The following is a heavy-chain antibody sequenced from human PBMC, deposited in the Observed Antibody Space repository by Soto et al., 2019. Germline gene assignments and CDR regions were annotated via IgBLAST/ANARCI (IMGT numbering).Heavy chain of an antibody. CDR2: IKPDGSDK. Sequence: PGGSLRLSCGTSGFIFSSHRMTWVRQAPGKGLEWVADIKPDGSDKHYVDSVKGRFTISRDNAEHSLYLQMSSLRAEDTAVYYCARLYGSVSTFDYWGKGTLVTVSS. CDR1: GFIFSSHR. D-gene: IGHD6-25*01. V-gene: IGHV3-7*01. CDR3: ARLYGSVSTFDY. J-gene: IGHJ4*02.